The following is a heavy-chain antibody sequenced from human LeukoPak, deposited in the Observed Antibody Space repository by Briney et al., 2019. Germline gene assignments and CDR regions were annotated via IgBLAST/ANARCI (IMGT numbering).Heavy chain of an antibody. Sequence: GASLRISCKGSGYSFTSYCIGWVRQMPGKGLEWMGIICPGVSDARYTPSFQGQVTISADKSISTAYLQWSSLKASDTAMHYCARQASVSGYYDSSGYHPFDYWGQGTLVTVSS. CDR3: ARQASVSGYYDSSGYHPFDY. V-gene: IGHV5-51*01. CDR1: GYSFTSYC. D-gene: IGHD3-22*01. CDR2: ICPGVSDA. J-gene: IGHJ4*02.